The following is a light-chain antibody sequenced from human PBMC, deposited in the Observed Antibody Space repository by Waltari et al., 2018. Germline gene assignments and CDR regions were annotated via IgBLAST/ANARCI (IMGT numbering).Light chain of an antibody. CDR2: DAS. Sequence: DIQMTQSPSTLSASVGDRVTITCRAGQSISSWLAWYQQKPGKAPKLLVYDASRLESGVPSRFSGSGSGTECTLTISSLQPDDFATYYCQQYNSYSLYTFGQGTKLEIK. CDR3: QQYNSYSLYT. CDR1: QSISSW. V-gene: IGKV1-5*01. J-gene: IGKJ2*01.